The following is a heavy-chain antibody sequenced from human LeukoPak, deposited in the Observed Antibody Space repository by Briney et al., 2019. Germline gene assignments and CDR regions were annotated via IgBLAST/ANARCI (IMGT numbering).Heavy chain of an antibody. CDR1: GFTFSNAW. CDR2: IKSKADGGTT. J-gene: IGHJ4*02. V-gene: IGHV3-15*01. CDR3: ARDAVTTLLAD. D-gene: IGHD4-17*01. Sequence: PGGSLRLSCAASGFTFSNAWMNWVRQAPGKGLEWVGRIKSKADGGTTDYAAPVKGRFTISRDDSKNMLYLQMNSLRAEDTAVYYCARDAVTTLLADWGQGTLVTVSS.